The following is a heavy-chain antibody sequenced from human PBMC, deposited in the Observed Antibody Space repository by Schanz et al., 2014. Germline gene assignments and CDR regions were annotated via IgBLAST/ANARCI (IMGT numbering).Heavy chain of an antibody. Sequence: EVQLVESGGGLVKPGGSLRLSCAASGFTFSSYGMNWVRQAPGKGLEWVSYISSSSTIHYADSVRGRFTISRDNAKNSLYLQMNSLRAEDTAVYYCARDKGGYYPFDYWGQGSLVTVSS. J-gene: IGHJ4*02. CDR2: ISSSSTI. D-gene: IGHD3-22*01. V-gene: IGHV3-21*01. CDR3: ARDKGGYYPFDY. CDR1: GFTFSSYG.